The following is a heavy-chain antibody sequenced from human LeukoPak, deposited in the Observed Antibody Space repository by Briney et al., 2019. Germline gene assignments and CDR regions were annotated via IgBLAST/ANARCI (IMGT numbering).Heavy chain of an antibody. J-gene: IGHJ4*02. D-gene: IGHD2-15*01. CDR2: IKEDGSEK. CDR1: GITFSRSW. Sequence: SGGSLRLSCAASGITFSRSWMSWVRQAPGKGLEWVAFIKEDGSEKYYVDSVKGRFTISRDNAENSLYLQMNSLRAEDTAVYYRARDRGGRTGLDDWGQGTLVTVSS. CDR3: ARDRGGRTGLDD. V-gene: IGHV3-7*04.